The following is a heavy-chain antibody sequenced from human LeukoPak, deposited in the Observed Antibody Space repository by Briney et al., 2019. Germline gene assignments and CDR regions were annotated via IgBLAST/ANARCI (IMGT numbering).Heavy chain of an antibody. CDR2: ISSSSSYI. CDR1: GFTFSSYS. J-gene: IGHJ4*02. Sequence: GGSLRLSCAASGFTFSSYSMNWVRQAPGKGLEWVSSISSSSSYIYYADSVKGRFTISRDNAKNSLYLQMNSLRAEDTAVYYCVRDIGYCSGGSCYTLALDYWGQGTLVTVSS. V-gene: IGHV3-21*01. CDR3: VRDIGYCSGGSCYTLALDY. D-gene: IGHD2-15*01.